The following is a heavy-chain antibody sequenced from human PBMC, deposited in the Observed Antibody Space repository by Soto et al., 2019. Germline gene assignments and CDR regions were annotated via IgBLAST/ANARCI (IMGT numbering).Heavy chain of an antibody. J-gene: IGHJ4*02. CDR2: IYHSGST. V-gene: IGHV4-30-2*01. Sequence: SETVSLTCAVSGGSISSGGYSWSWIRQPPGKGLGGIGYIYHSGSTCYNPSLKSRVTISVDTSKNQFSLKLTSVTAADTAVYYCPRDGDYFEYWGQGTVVTVSS. CDR1: GGSISSGGYS. CDR3: PRDGDYFEY.